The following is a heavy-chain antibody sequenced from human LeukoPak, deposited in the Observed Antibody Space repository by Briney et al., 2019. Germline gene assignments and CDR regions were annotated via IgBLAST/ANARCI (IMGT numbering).Heavy chain of an antibody. J-gene: IGHJ5*02. Sequence: GASVKVSCKAAGYTFTGYYMFWVRQAPGQGLEWMGRINPNSGGTNYAQKFQGRVTMTSDTSISTAYMELSRLRSDDTAVYYCARGYCSGGSCYSVENWFDPWGQGTLVTVSS. CDR1: GYTFTGYY. CDR2: INPNSGGT. CDR3: ARGYCSGGSCYSVENWFDP. V-gene: IGHV1-2*06. D-gene: IGHD2-15*01.